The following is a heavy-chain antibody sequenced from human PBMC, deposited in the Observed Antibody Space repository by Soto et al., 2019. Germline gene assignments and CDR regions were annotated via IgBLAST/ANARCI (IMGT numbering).Heavy chain of an antibody. CDR3: ARDFFDSSDYTTNWFDP. J-gene: IGHJ5*02. CDR1: GGSISSSSYY. CDR2: IYYSGST. V-gene: IGHV4-39*01. D-gene: IGHD3-22*01. Sequence: SETLSLTCTVSGGSISSSSYYWGWIRQPPGKGLEWIGSIYYSGSTYYNPSLKSRVTISVDTSKNQFSLKLSSVTAAGAALYYCARDFFDSSDYTTNWFDPWGQGTLVTVSS.